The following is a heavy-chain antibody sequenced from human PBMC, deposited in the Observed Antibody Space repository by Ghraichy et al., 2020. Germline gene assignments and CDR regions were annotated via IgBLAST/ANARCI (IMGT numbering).Heavy chain of an antibody. Sequence: SGPTLVKPTQTLTLTCTFSGFSLNTSGVGVGWIRQPPGKALEWLALIYWDDDKRYSPSLKSRLTITKDTSKNQVVLTMTNMDPVDTATYYCAHSGLGDGSYYSWSTAGAHDAFDIWGQGTMVTVSS. CDR3: AHSGLGDGSYYSWSTAGAHDAFDI. CDR1: GFSLNTSGVG. D-gene: IGHD1-26*01. J-gene: IGHJ3*02. V-gene: IGHV2-5*02. CDR2: IYWDDDK.